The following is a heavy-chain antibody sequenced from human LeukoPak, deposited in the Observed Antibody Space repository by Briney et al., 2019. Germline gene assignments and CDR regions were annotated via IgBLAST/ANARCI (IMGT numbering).Heavy chain of an antibody. CDR1: GYTFTDYY. J-gene: IGHJ4*02. D-gene: IGHD2-2*01. CDR2: INPNSGDT. CDR3: ARANFLYCSSTTCLFDY. V-gene: IGHV1-2*02. Sequence: ASVKVSCKASGYTFTDYYLHWVRQAPGQGFEWMGWINPNSGDTNYAQKFQGRVTMTRDTSISTAHMEMSRLRSDDTAVYYCARANFLYCSSTTCLFDYWGQGTPVTVSS.